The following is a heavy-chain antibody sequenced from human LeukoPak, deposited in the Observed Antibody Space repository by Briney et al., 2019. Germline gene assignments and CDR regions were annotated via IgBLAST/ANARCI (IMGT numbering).Heavy chain of an antibody. J-gene: IGHJ6*03. CDR1: GFTFSSYE. Sequence: GGSLRLSCAASGFTFSSYEMNCVRQAPGKGLEWVSYISSIVSTIYYTDSGKDPFIISRDNDKNSLYLQMNSLRVEETAVYYCARDKFGRADYYGSGSYNFYYYMDVWGKGTKVSVSS. V-gene: IGHV3-48*03. D-gene: IGHD3-10*01. CDR2: ISSIVSTI. CDR3: ARDKFGRADYYGSGSYNFYYYMDV.